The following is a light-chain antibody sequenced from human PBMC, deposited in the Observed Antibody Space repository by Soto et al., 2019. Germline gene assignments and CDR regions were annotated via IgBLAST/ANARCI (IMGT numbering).Light chain of an antibody. V-gene: IGKV3-20*01. J-gene: IGKJ1*01. CDR1: QSINSRY. Sequence: EIVLTQSPGTLSLSPGERATLSCRASQSINSRYLAWYQQKPGQAPRLLIYGASSRATGIPDRFSGSGSGTEFTLTISSLQSEDFAVYYCQQYNKWPLTFGQGTKVEIK. CDR3: QQYNKWPLT. CDR2: GAS.